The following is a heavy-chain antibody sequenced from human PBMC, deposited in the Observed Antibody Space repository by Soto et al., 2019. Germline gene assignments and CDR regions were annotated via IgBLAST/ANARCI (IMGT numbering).Heavy chain of an antibody. CDR3: ARERDYGYFDY. CDR1: GGSVSSGSYY. J-gene: IGHJ4*02. Sequence: QVQLQESGPGLVKPSETLSLTCTVSGGSVSSGSYYWSWIRQPPGKGLEWIGYIYYTGGTNYNPSLRSRVTISVDKSKNQFSLKLSSVTAADTAVYFCARERDYGYFDYWGQGTLVTVSS. D-gene: IGHD4-17*01. CDR2: IYYTGGT. V-gene: IGHV4-61*01.